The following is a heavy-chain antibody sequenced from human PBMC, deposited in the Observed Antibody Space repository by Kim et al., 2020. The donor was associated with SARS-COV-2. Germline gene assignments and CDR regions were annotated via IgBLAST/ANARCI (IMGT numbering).Heavy chain of an antibody. Sequence: GGSLRLSCTASGFTFGDYAMSWVRQAPGKGLEWVGFIRSKAYGGTTEYAASVKGRFTISRDDSKSIAYLQMNSLKTEDTAVYYCTRDPDGYQLLPTTHYYYYYYMDVWGKGTTVTVSS. CDR2: IRSKAYGGTT. CDR1: GFTFGDYA. D-gene: IGHD2-2*01. V-gene: IGHV3-49*04. J-gene: IGHJ6*03. CDR3: TRDPDGYQLLPTTHYYYYYYMDV.